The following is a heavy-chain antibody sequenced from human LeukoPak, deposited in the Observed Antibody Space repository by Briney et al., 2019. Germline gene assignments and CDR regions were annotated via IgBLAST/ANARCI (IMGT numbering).Heavy chain of an antibody. Sequence: ASVKLSYKASGYTFTIYGISWVRQAPGQGLEWMGWISAYNGNTNYTQKLQGRVTMTTDTSTSTAYMELRSLRSDDTAVYYCARYIVVVVAATWGDYYYYMDVWGKGTTVTVSS. CDR1: GYTFTIYG. D-gene: IGHD2-15*01. V-gene: IGHV1-18*01. J-gene: IGHJ6*03. CDR2: ISAYNGNT. CDR3: ARYIVVVVAATWGDYYYYMDV.